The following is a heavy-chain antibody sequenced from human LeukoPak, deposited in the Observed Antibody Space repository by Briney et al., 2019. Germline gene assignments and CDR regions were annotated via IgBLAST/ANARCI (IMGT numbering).Heavy chain of an antibody. V-gene: IGHV3-7*01. Sequence: GGSLRLSYAVSGFSFSSQWMTWVRQAPGTGLEWVATINSDGSAKYLVDSVKGRFTISRDNAKNLVYLQMSILRAEDTAVYYCADLGTSDCGQGTLVTVSS. CDR3: ADLGTSD. CDR1: GFSFSSQW. CDR2: INSDGSAK. J-gene: IGHJ4*02. D-gene: IGHD1-7*01.